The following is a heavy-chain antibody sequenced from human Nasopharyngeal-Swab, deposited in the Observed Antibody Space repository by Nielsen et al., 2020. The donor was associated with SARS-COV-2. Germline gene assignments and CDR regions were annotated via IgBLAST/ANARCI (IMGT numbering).Heavy chain of an antibody. CDR3: ARGADQSDGMDV. J-gene: IGHJ6*02. D-gene: IGHD4/OR15-4a*01. V-gene: IGHV4-59*08. Sequence: SETLSLTCTVSGGSISSYYWSWIRQPPGKGLEWIGYNYYSGSTNYNPSLKSRVTLSVDTSKNQFSLRLSSVTAADTAVYYCARGADQSDGMDVWGQGTTVTVSS. CDR2: NYYSGST. CDR1: GGSISSYY.